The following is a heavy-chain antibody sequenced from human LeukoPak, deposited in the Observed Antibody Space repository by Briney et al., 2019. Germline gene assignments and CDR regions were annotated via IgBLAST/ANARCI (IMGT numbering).Heavy chain of an antibody. J-gene: IGHJ2*01. D-gene: IGHD3-22*01. Sequence: SQTLSLTCTASGGSISSGGYYWSWIRQHPGKGLEWIGYIYYSGSTYYNPSLKSRVTISVDTSKNQFSLKLSSVTAADTAVYYCARGRSVVITTSWYFDLWGRGTLVTVSS. CDR1: GGSISSGGYY. V-gene: IGHV4-31*03. CDR3: ARGRSVVITTSWYFDL. CDR2: IYYSGST.